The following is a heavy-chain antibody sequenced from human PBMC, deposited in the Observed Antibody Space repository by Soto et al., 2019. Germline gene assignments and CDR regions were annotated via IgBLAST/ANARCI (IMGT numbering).Heavy chain of an antibody. D-gene: IGHD6-25*01. Sequence: SLRLSCAASGFIFTNYAMTLVRQAPGKGLEWVSVIRYGGSNESYTDSIKGRFTISRDNPKNTVYLQMNSLRADDTAVYFCPSRGTAAARALDHWGQATLVTVSS. CDR3: PSRGTAAARALDH. J-gene: IGHJ4*02. CDR2: IRYGGSNE. CDR1: GFIFTNYA. V-gene: IGHV3-33*08.